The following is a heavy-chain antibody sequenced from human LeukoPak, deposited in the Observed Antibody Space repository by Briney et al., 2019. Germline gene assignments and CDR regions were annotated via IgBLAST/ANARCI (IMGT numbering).Heavy chain of an antibody. V-gene: IGHV3-21*04. CDR1: GFTFSSYS. D-gene: IGHD3-22*01. CDR2: ISSSSSYI. CDR3: ARWHTSGNNYYYDY. J-gene: IGHJ4*02. Sequence: PGGSLRLSCAASGFTFSSYSMNWVGQAPGKGLEWVSSISSSSSYIYYADSVKGRFTISRDNSKNTLYLQMNSLRAEDTAVYYCARWHTSGNNYYYDYWGQGTLVTVSS.